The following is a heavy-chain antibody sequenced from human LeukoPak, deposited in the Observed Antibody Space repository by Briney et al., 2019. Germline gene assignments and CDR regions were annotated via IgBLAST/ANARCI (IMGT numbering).Heavy chain of an antibody. CDR2: IYTSGST. V-gene: IGHV4-4*07. CDR1: GXSISSYY. CDR3: ARSAAWIQLWYYFDY. D-gene: IGHD5-18*01. Sequence: SETLSLTCTVSGXSISSYYWSWIRQPAGKGREWIGRIYTSGSTNYNPSLKSRVTMSVDTSKNQFSLKLSSVTAADTAVYYCARSAAWIQLWYYFDYWGQGTLVTVSS. J-gene: IGHJ4*02.